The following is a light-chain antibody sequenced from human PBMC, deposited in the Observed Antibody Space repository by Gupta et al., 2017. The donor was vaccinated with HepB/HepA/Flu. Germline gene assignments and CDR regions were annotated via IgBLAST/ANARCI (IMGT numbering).Light chain of an antibody. Sequence: SVLTQPPSASGTPGQRDTISCSGSSSNIGSNYVYWYQQLPGTAPKLLIYRNNQRPSGVPDRFSGSKSGPSASLAISGLRAEDEADYYCAAWDDSRSRLVFGGGTKLTVL. CDR2: RNN. V-gene: IGLV1-47*01. CDR1: SSNIGSNY. J-gene: IGLJ3*02. CDR3: AAWDDSRSRLV.